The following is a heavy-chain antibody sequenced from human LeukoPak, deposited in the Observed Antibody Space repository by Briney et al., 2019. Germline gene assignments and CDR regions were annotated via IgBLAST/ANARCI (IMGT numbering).Heavy chain of an antibody. CDR2: IYYSGST. J-gene: IGHJ5*02. V-gene: IGHV4-39*01. CDR1: GGSISSSSYY. D-gene: IGHD3-10*01. Sequence: PSETLSLTCTVSGGSISSSSYYWGWIRQPPGKGLEWIGSIYYSGSTYYNPSLKSRVTISVDTSKDQFSLKLSSVTAADTAVYYCARPTGLTMVRGDQRYNWFDPWGQGTLVTVSS. CDR3: ARPTGLTMVRGDQRYNWFDP.